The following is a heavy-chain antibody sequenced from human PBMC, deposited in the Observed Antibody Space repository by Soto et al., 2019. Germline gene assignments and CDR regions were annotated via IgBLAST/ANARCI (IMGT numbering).Heavy chain of an antibody. CDR2: ISSNGGST. CDR1: GFTFSSYA. V-gene: IGHV3-64D*06. CDR3: VKGCSSTSRYGMDV. J-gene: IGHJ6*02. Sequence: GGSLRLSCSASGFTFSSYARHWVRQAPGKGLEYVSAISSNGGSTYYADSVKGRFTISRDNSKNTLYLQMSSLRAEDTAVYYCVKGCSSTSRYGMDVWGQGTTVTVSS. D-gene: IGHD2-2*01.